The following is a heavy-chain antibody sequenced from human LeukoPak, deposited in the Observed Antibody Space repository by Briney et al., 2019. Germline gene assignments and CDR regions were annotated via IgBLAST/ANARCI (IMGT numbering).Heavy chain of an antibody. D-gene: IGHD1-26*01. CDR3: ARGRSVVGATTLDY. J-gene: IGHJ4*02. CDR2: ISSSSSYI. CDR1: GFTFSSYS. Sequence: AGGSLRLSCAASGFTFSSYSMHWVRQAPGKELEWVSSISSSSSYIYYPDPVKGRFAISRDNAKNSLYLQINSLRAEDTAVYYCARGRSVVGATTLDYWGQGTLVTVSS. V-gene: IGHV3-21*01.